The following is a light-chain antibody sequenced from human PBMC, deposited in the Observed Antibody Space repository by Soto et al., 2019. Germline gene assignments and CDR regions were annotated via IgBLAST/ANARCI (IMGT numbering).Light chain of an antibody. J-gene: IGLJ2*01. CDR2: EVT. V-gene: IGLV2-14*01. CDR1: NSDVGGFNY. Sequence: QSALTQPASVSGSPGQSITISCTGTNSDVGGFNYVSWYQQHPDKAPKLIIFEVTDRPSGVSNRFSGSKSGNTASLTISGLQSEDEAEYYCCSYTSRSTLVFGGGTKLT. CDR3: CSYTSRSTLV.